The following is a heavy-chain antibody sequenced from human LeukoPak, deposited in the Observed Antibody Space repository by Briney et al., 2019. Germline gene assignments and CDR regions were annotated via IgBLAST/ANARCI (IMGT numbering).Heavy chain of an antibody. V-gene: IGHV3-74*01. J-gene: IGHJ4*02. Sequence: GGSLRLSCAASGFTFSSYWMHWGRQAPGKGLVWVARINSDGSGITYADSVKGRFTTSRDNAKNTLYLQMNSLRAEDTAVYYCAKASRWLVPRGAIFDYWGQGTLVTVSS. CDR2: INSDGSGI. D-gene: IGHD6-19*01. CDR1: GFTFSSYW. CDR3: AKASRWLVPRGAIFDY.